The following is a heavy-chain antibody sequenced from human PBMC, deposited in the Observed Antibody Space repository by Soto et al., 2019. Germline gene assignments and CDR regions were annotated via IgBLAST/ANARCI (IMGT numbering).Heavy chain of an antibody. CDR1: GFTFSSYA. CDR3: ARGDYYDSSDLAFDI. V-gene: IGHV3-30-3*01. D-gene: IGHD3-22*01. CDR2: ISYDGSNK. Sequence: QVQLVESGGGVVQPGRSLRLSCAASGFTFSSYAMHWVRQAPGKGLEWVAVISYDGSNKYYADSVKGRFTISRDNSKTTLYLQMNSLRAEDTAVYYCARGDYYDSSDLAFDIWGQGTMVTVSS. J-gene: IGHJ3*02.